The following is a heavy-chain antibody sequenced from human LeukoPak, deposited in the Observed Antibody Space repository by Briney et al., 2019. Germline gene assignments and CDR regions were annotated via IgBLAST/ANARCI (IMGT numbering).Heavy chain of an antibody. CDR2: IYYSGST. CDR1: GGSISSSSYY. CDR3: ARQMQDYDSSGNNWFDP. J-gene: IGHJ5*02. V-gene: IGHV4-39*01. Sequence: SETLSLTCTVSGGSISSSSYYWGWIRQPPGKGLGWVGSIYYSGSTYYNPSLKSRVTISVDTSKNQFSLKLSSVTAADTAVYYCARQMQDYDSSGNNWFDPWGQGTLVTVSS. D-gene: IGHD3-22*01.